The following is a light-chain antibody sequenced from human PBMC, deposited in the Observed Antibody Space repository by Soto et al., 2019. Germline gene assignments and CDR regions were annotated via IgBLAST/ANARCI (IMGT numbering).Light chain of an antibody. CDR3: SSYSGSNIVV. CDR1: SSDVGGYNF. J-gene: IGLJ2*01. CDR2: EVS. Sequence: QSALTQPPSASGSPGQSVTISCTGTSSDVGGYNFVSWYQQHPGKAPKLMIYEVSERPSGVPDRFSGPKSGNTASLTVSGLQAVDEADYYCSSYSGSNIVVFGGGTKLTVL. V-gene: IGLV2-8*01.